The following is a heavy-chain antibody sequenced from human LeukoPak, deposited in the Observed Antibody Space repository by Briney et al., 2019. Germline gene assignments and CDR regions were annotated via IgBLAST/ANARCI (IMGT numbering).Heavy chain of an antibody. Sequence: SETLSLTCTVSGGSISSSSYYWGWIRQPPGKGLEWIGSIYYSGSTYYNPSLKSRVTISVDTSKNQFSLKLSSVTAADTAVYYCARVAIFNDDSSGYYDGLEKYYFDYWGQGTLVTVSS. D-gene: IGHD3-22*01. CDR3: ARVAIFNDDSSGYYDGLEKYYFDY. CDR2: IYYSGST. CDR1: GGSISSSSYY. J-gene: IGHJ4*02. V-gene: IGHV4-39*07.